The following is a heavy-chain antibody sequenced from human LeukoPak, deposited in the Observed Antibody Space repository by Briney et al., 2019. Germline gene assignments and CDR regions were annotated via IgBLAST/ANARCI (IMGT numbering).Heavy chain of an antibody. Sequence: ASVTVSCTASGGTFSSYSISWVRQAPGQGLEWMGGIIPIFGTANYAQKFQGRVTITADESTSTAYMELSSLRSEDTAVYYCARSKALRLDDIYYWGQGTLVTVSS. J-gene: IGHJ4*02. V-gene: IGHV1-69*13. CDR2: IIPIFGTA. D-gene: IGHD3-9*01. CDR1: GGTFSSYS. CDR3: ARSKALRLDDIYY.